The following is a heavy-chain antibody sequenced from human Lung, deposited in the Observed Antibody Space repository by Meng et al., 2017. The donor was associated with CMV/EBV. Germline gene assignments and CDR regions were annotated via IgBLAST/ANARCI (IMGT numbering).Heavy chain of an antibody. Sequence: GESLKISCSASGFTFSNYAMSWVRQAPGKGLEWVSVVYSSSGNTYYAESVKGRFTVSRDNSKNTLDLELNSLRTEDTAVYYCAKIHSSSWFFDSWGQGTLVTVSS. CDR1: GFTFSNYA. V-gene: IGHV3-23*03. CDR2: VYSSSGNT. J-gene: IGHJ4*02. CDR3: AKIHSSSWFFDS. D-gene: IGHD6-13*01.